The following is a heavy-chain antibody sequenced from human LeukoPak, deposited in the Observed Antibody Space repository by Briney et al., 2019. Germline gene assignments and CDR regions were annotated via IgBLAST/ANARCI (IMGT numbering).Heavy chain of an antibody. Sequence: ESGGSLRLSCAASGFTFSSYPMSWVRQAPGKGLECVSAISGSGGSTYYADSIKGRFTVSRDNSKNTLFLQMDSLRAEDTAVYYCAKLVLPAAIISPYNWFDPWGQGTLVIVSS. J-gene: IGHJ5*02. CDR2: ISGSGGST. CDR1: GFTFSSYP. V-gene: IGHV3-23*01. D-gene: IGHD2-2*01. CDR3: AKLVLPAAIISPYNWFDP.